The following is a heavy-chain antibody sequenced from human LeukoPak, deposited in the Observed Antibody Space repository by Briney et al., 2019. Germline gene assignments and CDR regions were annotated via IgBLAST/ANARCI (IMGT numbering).Heavy chain of an antibody. Sequence: PSETLSLTCTVSGGSITTYYWSWIRQPPGKGLEWVGYIFYSGDTNHNPSLKSRVTMSVDTSKNQLSLNLSSVTAADTAAYYCARDCSGGRCYNGIVAGMDVWGQGTTVTVSS. CDR2: IFYSGDT. CDR1: GGSITTYY. V-gene: IGHV4-59*01. D-gene: IGHD2-15*01. J-gene: IGHJ6*02. CDR3: ARDCSGGRCYNGIVAGMDV.